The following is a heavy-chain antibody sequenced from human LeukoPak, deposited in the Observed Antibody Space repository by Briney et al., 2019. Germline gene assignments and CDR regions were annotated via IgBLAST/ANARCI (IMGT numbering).Heavy chain of an antibody. J-gene: IGHJ4*02. CDR1: GFSFSSYA. CDR2: ISDSGGRT. Sequence: PGGSLRLSCAASGFSFSSYAMSWVRQAPGKGLEWVSSISDSGGRTYFADSGNGRFTISRDNSKNTLYLQLDSLRAEDTAVYYCAKQVFGSSGSFYHFDYWGQGALVTVSS. CDR3: AKQVFGSSGSFYHFDY. D-gene: IGHD3-22*01. V-gene: IGHV3-23*01.